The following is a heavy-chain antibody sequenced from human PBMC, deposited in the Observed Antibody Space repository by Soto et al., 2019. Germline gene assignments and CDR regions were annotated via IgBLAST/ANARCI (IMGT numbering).Heavy chain of an antibody. D-gene: IGHD6-19*01. J-gene: IGHJ4*02. CDR3: ARGVRNGGWPRFRHLFDY. V-gene: IGHV4-34*01. CDR2: INHSGST. CDR1: GGSFSGYY. Sequence: SETLSLTCAVYGGSFSGYYWSWIRQPPGKGLEWIGEINHSGSTNYNPSLKSRVTISVDTSKNQFSLKLSSVTAADTAVYYCARGVRNGGWPRFRHLFDYWGQGTLVTVSS.